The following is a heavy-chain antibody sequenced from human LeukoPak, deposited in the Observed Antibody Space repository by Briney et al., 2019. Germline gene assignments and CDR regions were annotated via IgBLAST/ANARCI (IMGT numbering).Heavy chain of an antibody. J-gene: IGHJ4*02. V-gene: IGHV3-33*06. CDR3: AKEYSGSYHHPFDY. CDR2: IWYDGSNK. CDR1: GFTFSSYG. D-gene: IGHD1-26*01. Sequence: GRSLRLSCAASGFTFSSYGMHWVRQAPGKGLEWVAVIWYDGSNKYYADSVRGRFTISRDNSKNTLYLQMNSLRAEDTAVYYCAKEYSGSYHHPFDYWGQGTLVTVSS.